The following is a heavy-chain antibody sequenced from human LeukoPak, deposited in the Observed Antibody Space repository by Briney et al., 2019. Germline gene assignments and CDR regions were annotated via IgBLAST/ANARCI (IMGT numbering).Heavy chain of an antibody. CDR1: GYTFTGYY. V-gene: IGHV1-2*02. D-gene: IGHD5/OR15-5a*01. J-gene: IGHJ3*02. Sequence: ASVKVSCKASGYTFTGYYMHWVRQAPGQGLEWMGWINPNSGGTNYAQKFQGRVTMTRDTSISTAYMELSRLRSDDTAVYYCARGLSVPSARGLAFDIWGQGTMVTVSS. CDR2: INPNSGGT. CDR3: ARGLSVPSARGLAFDI.